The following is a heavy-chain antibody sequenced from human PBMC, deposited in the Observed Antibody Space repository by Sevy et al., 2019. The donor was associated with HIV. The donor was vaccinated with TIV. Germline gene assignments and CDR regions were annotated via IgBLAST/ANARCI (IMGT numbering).Heavy chain of an antibody. CDR1: GGSISSYY. CDR2: IYYSGST. J-gene: IGHJ6*02. V-gene: IGHV4-59*01. CDR3: ARESYDILPGSRGMDV. Sequence: SETLSLTCTVSGGSISSYYWSWIRQPPGKGLEWIGYIYYSGSTNYNPSLKSRVTISVDTSKNQFSLKLRSVTAADTAVYYCARESYDILPGSRGMDVWGQGTTVTVSS. D-gene: IGHD3-9*01.